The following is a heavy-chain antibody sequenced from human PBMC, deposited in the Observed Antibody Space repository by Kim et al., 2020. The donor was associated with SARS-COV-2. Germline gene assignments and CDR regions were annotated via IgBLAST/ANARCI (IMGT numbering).Heavy chain of an antibody. Sequence: ASVKVSCKASGYTFTSYAFSWVRQAPGQGLEWMGWINAYNGHTNFAQKFQGRVTMTTDTSTSTVYMELRSLRSDDTAVYYCARASIYYGSGSPKFDYWGQGTLVTVSS. V-gene: IGHV1-18*01. CDR3: ARASIYYGSGSPKFDY. D-gene: IGHD3-10*01. CDR1: GYTFTSYA. J-gene: IGHJ4*02. CDR2: INAYNGHT.